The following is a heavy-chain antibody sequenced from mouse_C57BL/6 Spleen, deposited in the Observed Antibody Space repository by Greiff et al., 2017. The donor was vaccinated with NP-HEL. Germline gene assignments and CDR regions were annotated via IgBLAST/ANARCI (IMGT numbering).Heavy chain of an antibody. J-gene: IGHJ1*03. CDR1: GFTFSSYG. D-gene: IGHD2-4*01. Sequence: EVKLVESGGDLVKPGGSLKLSCAASGFTFSSYGMSWVRQTPDKRLEWVATISSGGSYTSYPASVKGRFTISRDNAKNTLYLQMSSLKSEDTAMYYCASRYDYDGYFDVWGTGTTVTVSS. V-gene: IGHV5-6*02. CDR3: ASRYDYDGYFDV. CDR2: ISSGGSYT.